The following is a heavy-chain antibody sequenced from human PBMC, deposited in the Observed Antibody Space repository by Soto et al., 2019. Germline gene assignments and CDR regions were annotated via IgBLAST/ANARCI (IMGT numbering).Heavy chain of an antibody. CDR2: ISSSSSYI. J-gene: IGHJ4*02. D-gene: IGHD3-22*01. CDR3: ARGSPYYDSSGYYDYFDY. Sequence: EVQLVESGGGLVKPGGSLRLSCAASGFTFSSYSMNWVRQAPGKGLXXVSSISSSSSYIYYADSVKGRFTISRDNAKNSLYLQMNSLRAEDTAVYYCARGSPYYDSSGYYDYFDYWGQGTLVTVSS. V-gene: IGHV3-21*01. CDR1: GFTFSSYS.